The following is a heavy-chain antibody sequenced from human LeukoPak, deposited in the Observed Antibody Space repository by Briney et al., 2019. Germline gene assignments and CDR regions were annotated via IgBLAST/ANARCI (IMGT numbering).Heavy chain of an antibody. CDR3: ATDPQYCSGGSCYSEDY. CDR2: FDPEDGET. Sequence: ASVKVSCKVSGYTLTELSMHWVRQAPGKGLEWMGGFDPEDGETIYAQKFQGRVTMTEDTSTDTAYMELSSLRSEDTAVYYCATDPQYCSGGSCYSEDYWGQGTLVTVSS. J-gene: IGHJ4*02. D-gene: IGHD2-15*01. V-gene: IGHV1-24*01. CDR1: GYTLTELS.